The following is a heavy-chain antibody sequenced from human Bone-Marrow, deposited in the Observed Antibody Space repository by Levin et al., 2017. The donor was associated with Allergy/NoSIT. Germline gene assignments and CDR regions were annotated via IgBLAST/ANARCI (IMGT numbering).Heavy chain of an antibody. V-gene: IGHV3-30*04. Sequence: PGGSLRLSCAASGFTLSRYTMHWVRQAPGRGLEWVAVISRDGKTKVYADSVKGRVTISRDHSSNTLSLHMNNMKFGDTAVYFCARDRGTVATPDSYYLDYWGQGSLVTVSS. CDR2: ISRDGKTK. CDR1: GFTLSRYT. D-gene: IGHD4-23*01. J-gene: IGHJ4*02. CDR3: ARDRGTVATPDSYYLDY.